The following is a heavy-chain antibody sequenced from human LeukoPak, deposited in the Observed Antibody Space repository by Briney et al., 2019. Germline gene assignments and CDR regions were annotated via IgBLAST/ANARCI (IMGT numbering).Heavy chain of an antibody. CDR2: ISGSGGST. CDR3: AKDLRFLEWLSWRFDP. J-gene: IGHJ5*02. CDR1: GFTFSSYA. Sequence: PGGSLRLSCAASGFTFSSYAMSWVRQAPGKGLEWVSAISGSGGSTYYADSVKGRFTISRDNSKNTLYLQMNSLRAEDTAVYYCAKDLRFLEWLSWRFDPWGQGTLVTVSS. D-gene: IGHD3-3*01. V-gene: IGHV3-23*01.